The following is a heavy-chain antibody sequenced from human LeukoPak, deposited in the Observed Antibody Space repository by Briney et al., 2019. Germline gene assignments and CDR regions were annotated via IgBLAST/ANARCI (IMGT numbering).Heavy chain of an antibody. J-gene: IGHJ4*02. V-gene: IGHV3-23*01. Sequence: GGSLRFSCAAAGFAFSSFGMTWVRKAPGKGLEWVSTISAGGENTHYADSVKGRFTISRDNSKNTLYLQMNTLRAEDTALYYCAKDVGFCSGDSCSFFDYWGQGTLVTVSS. CDR1: GFAFSSFG. CDR2: ISAGGENT. CDR3: AKDVGFCSGDSCSFFDY. D-gene: IGHD2-15*01.